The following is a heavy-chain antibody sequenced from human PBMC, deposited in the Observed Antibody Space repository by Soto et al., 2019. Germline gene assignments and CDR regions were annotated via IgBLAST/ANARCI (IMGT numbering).Heavy chain of an antibody. Sequence: QVHLVQSGAEVKKPGASVKVSCKASGYTFTSNGITWVRQAPGQGLEWMGWISAHTGNTHYAQKLQGRVIVTRDTSTSTAYMELRSLRSDDTAVYYCARGRYGDYWGQGALVTVSS. CDR1: GYTFTSNG. J-gene: IGHJ4*02. D-gene: IGHD1-1*01. CDR3: ARGRYGDY. CDR2: ISAHTGNT. V-gene: IGHV1-18*01.